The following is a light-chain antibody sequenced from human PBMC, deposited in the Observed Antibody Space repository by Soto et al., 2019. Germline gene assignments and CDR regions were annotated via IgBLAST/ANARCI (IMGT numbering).Light chain of an antibody. J-gene: IGLJ1*01. CDR3: CKYAGSSTFNYV. Sequence: VLTQPPSASGTPGQRVTISCSGSSSNIGSNTVNWYQQLPGTAPKLLIYSNNQRPSGVPDRFSGSKSGTTASLTICGLQAEDEADYYCCKYAGSSTFNYVFGSGTKVTVL. V-gene: IGLV1-44*01. CDR1: SSNIGSNT. CDR2: SNN.